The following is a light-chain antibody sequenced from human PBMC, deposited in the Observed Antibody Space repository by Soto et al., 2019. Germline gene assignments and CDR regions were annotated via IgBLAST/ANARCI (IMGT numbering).Light chain of an antibody. CDR2: EVT. CDR3: SSYTSSNTWV. CDR1: SRDVGGYNY. V-gene: IGLV2-14*01. J-gene: IGLJ3*02. Sequence: QSAVTQPASVSGSPGQSITVSCTGTSRDVGGYNYVSWYQQHPGKAPKVMIYEVTNRPSGVSNRFSGSKSGNTASLTISGLQTEDEADYYCSSYTSSNTWVFGGGTKLTVL.